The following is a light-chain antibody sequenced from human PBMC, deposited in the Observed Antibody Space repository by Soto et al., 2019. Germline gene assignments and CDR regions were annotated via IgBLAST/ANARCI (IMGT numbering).Light chain of an antibody. J-gene: IGKJ1*01. CDR2: SAS. Sequence: DIVMTQSPATLSVSPGERATLSCRASQSVSSNLAWYQQKPGQAPRLLIYSASTRATGIPARFSGSGSGTEFTLTISSLQSEDFAIYYCQQYNRWPRTFGQGTKVDIK. CDR3: QQYNRWPRT. CDR1: QSVSSN. V-gene: IGKV3-15*01.